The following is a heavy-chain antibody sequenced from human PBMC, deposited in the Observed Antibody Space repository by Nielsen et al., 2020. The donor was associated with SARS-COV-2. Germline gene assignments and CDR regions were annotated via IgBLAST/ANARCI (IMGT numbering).Heavy chain of an antibody. CDR3: AKDTRILTGPYYYYGMDV. Sequence: GGSLRLSCAASGFTLDDYAMHWVRQAPGKGLEWVSGISWNSGSIGYADSVKGRFTISRDNAKNSLYLQMNSLRAEDTALYYCAKDTRILTGPYYYYGMDVWGQGTTVTVS. V-gene: IGHV3-9*01. J-gene: IGHJ6*02. CDR1: GFTLDDYA. D-gene: IGHD3-9*01. CDR2: ISWNSGSI.